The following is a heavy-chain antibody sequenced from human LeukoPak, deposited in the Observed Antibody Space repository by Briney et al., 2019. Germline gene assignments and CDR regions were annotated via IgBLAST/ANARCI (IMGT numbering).Heavy chain of an antibody. CDR3: ARDNDFFDY. CDR1: GGSINTYY. J-gene: IGHJ4*02. CDR2: IHSSGST. V-gene: IGHV4-4*07. Sequence: PSETLSLTCSVSGGSINTYYWSCIRQPAGKGLEWIGRIHSSGSTHYNPSPKSRVTMSLDTSKNQFSLKLTSVTAADTAVYYCARDNDFFDYWGQGTLVTVSS.